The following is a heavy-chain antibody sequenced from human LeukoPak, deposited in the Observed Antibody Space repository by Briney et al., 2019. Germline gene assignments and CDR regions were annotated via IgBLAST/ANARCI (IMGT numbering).Heavy chain of an antibody. CDR3: ARLGNVLRYFDRGMDV. Sequence: ASVKVSCKASGYTFTSYDINWVRQATGQGLEWMGWMNPNSGNTGYAQKFQGRVTMTRNTSISTAYMELRSLRSDDTAVYYCARLGNVLRYFDRGMDVWGKGTTVTVSS. CDR2: MNPNSGNT. V-gene: IGHV1-8*01. CDR1: GYTFTSYD. J-gene: IGHJ6*04. D-gene: IGHD3-9*01.